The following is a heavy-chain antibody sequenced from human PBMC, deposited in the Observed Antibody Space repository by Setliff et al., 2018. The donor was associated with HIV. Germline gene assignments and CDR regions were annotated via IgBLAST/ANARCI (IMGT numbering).Heavy chain of an antibody. CDR1: GGAFSSYV. V-gene: IGHV1-69*05. D-gene: IGHD2-15*01. CDR2: IIPMYGVT. J-gene: IGHJ5*02. Sequence: GASVKVSCKASGGAFSSYVISWVRQAPGQGPEWMGGIIPMYGVTNYAQKFQGRVTITTDESTSTAYMELSSLRSEDTAVYYRALPYCSGGNCWSSASLPPAGWFDPWGQGTLVTVSS. CDR3: ALPYCSGGNCWSSASLPPAGWFDP.